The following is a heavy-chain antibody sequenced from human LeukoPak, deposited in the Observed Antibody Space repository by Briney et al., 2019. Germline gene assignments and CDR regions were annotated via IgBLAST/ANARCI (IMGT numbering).Heavy chain of an antibody. CDR3: ARSGDLVATIVY. CDR1: GFTFSSYA. Sequence: GGSLRLSCAASGFTFSSYAMSWVRQAPGKGLEWVSVIYSGGSTYYADSVKGRFTISRDNSKNTLYLQMNSLRAEDTAVYYCARSGDLVATIVYWGQGTLVTVSS. J-gene: IGHJ4*02. V-gene: IGHV3-66*01. D-gene: IGHD5-12*01. CDR2: IYSGGST.